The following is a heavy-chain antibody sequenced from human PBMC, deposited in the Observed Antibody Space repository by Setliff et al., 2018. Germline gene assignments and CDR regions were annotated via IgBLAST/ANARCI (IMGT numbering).Heavy chain of an antibody. CDR2: IYDSGSS. CDR3: ARLPNYVWGSPVDH. D-gene: IGHD3-16*01. Sequence: SETLSLTCTVSGGSVSNSGFFWGWLRQAPGKGLEWIGNIYDSGSSNYNASLKSRLIITRDTSKNQISLKLTSVTAADTAVYYCARLPNYVWGSPVDHWGQGTLVTVSS. CDR1: GGSVSNSGFF. J-gene: IGHJ4*02. V-gene: IGHV4-39*01.